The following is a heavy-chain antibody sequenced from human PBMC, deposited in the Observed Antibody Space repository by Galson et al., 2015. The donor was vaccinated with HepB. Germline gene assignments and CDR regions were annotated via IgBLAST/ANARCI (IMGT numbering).Heavy chain of an antibody. CDR1: GDSISSHY. CDR2: INNNGRT. J-gene: IGHJ4*02. CDR3: ASLKTPGATRSYFDN. V-gene: IGHV4-59*11. D-gene: IGHD2-2*01. Sequence: ETLSLTCTVSGDSISSHYWSWIRQPPAKGLEFVAYINNNGRTNYNPSLESRVTMSLDTSKNQFSLKLKSVTIADTAVYYCASLKTPGATRSYFDNWGQGTLVSVSS.